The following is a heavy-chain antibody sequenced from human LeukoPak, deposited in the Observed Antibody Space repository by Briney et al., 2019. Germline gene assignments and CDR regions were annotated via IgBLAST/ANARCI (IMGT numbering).Heavy chain of an antibody. V-gene: IGHV4-39*07. CDR1: CGSISSSSYY. J-gene: IGHJ4*02. CDR3: ARDSKRDYDFWSGLFDY. D-gene: IGHD3-3*01. CDR2: IYYSGST. Sequence: PSETLSLTCTVSCGSISSSSYYWGWIRQPPGKGLEWIGSIYYSGSTYYNPSLKSRVTISVDTSKNQFSLRLSSVNAADTAVYYCARDSKRDYDFWSGLFDYWGQGTLVTVSS.